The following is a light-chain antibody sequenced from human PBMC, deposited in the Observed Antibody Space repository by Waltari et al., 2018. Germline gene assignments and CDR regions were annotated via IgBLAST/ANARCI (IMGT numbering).Light chain of an antibody. V-gene: IGLV4-69*01. Sequence: QLVLTQSPSVSASLGASVKLTCPLDSGHSYYAIAWQQQQSEKGPRFLMKLDGDGSHNKGDGIPDRFSGSSSGGERYLTISSLQSEDEADYYCQTWGPGIRVFGGGTKVTVL. CDR3: QTWGPGIRV. CDR2: LDGDGSH. J-gene: IGLJ3*02. CDR1: SGHSYYA.